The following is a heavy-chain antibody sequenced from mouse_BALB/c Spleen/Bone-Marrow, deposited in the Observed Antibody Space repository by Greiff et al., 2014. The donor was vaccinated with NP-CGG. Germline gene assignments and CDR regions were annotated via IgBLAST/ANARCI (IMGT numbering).Heavy chain of an antibody. V-gene: IGHV1-5*01. CDR3: TGYGNYVETSFAY. CDR2: IYPGNGDT. D-gene: IGHD2-1*01. CDR1: GYSFTTYW. J-gene: IGHJ3*01. Sequence: EVQLQQSGTVLARPGASVKMSCKASGYSFTTYWMHWVKQRPGQGLDWIGPIYPGNGDTRYNRKFRGKAKLAAVTSASTAYMELSSLTNEDSAVYYCTGYGNYVETSFAYWGQGTLVTVSA.